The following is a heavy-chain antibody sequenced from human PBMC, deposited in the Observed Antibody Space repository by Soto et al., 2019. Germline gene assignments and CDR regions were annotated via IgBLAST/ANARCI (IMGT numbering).Heavy chain of an antibody. CDR1: GYTFTSYY. D-gene: IGHD3-3*01. CDR2: INPSGGST. V-gene: IGHV1-46*01. J-gene: IGHJ4*02. CDR3: ARDSAAHYDFWSGLTGDFDY. Sequence: ASVKVSCKASGYTFTSYYMHWVRQAPGQGLEWMGIINPSGGSTSYAQKFQGRVTMTRDTSTSIVYMELSRLRSEDTAVYYCARDSAAHYDFWSGLTGDFDYWGQGTLVTVSS.